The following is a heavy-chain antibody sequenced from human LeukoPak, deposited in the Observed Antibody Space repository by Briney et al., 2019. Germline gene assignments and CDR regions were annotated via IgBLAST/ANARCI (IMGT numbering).Heavy chain of an antibody. Sequence: SVKVSCKASGGTFSSYAISWVRQAPGQGLEWMGRIIPIFGTANYAQKFQGRVTITTDESTSTAYMELSSLRSEDTAVYYCARGFFGAGSGWYGDWFDPWGQGTLVTVSS. D-gene: IGHD6-19*01. CDR3: ARGFFGAGSGWYGDWFDP. CDR2: IIPIFGTA. J-gene: IGHJ5*02. CDR1: GGTFSSYA. V-gene: IGHV1-69*05.